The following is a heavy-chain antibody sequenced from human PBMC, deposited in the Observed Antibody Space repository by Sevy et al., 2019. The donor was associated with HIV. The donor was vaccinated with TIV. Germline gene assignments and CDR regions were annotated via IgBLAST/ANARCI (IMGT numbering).Heavy chain of an antibody. V-gene: IGHV3-30*18. CDR2: ISYHGRNK. J-gene: IGHJ6*02. D-gene: IGHD3-9*01. Sequence: GGFLRLSCAASGFTFSTHGMHWVRQAPGKGLEWVAVISYHGRNKFYGDSVEGRFTISRDNSKKTLYLQMNSLRTEDKAVYYCTKDFTGYNGMDVWGQGTMVTVSS. CDR1: GFTFSTHG. CDR3: TKDFTGYNGMDV.